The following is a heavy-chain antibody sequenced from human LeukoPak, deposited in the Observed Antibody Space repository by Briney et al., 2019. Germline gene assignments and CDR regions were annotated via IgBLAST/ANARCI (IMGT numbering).Heavy chain of an antibody. D-gene: IGHD2-2*01. V-gene: IGHV1-69*13. CDR2: IIPIFGTA. Sequence: SVKVSCKASVGTFSSYAISWVRQAPGQGLEWMGGIIPIFGTANYAQKFQGRVTITADESTSTAYMELSSLRSEDTAVYYCARAGIVVVQPPGLRYFQHWGQGTLVTVSS. CDR3: ARAGIVVVQPPGLRYFQH. CDR1: VGTFSSYA. J-gene: IGHJ1*01.